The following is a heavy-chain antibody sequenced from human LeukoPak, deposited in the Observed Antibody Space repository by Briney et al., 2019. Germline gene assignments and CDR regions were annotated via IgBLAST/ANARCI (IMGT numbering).Heavy chain of an antibody. CDR2: IKGDRSEK. V-gene: IGHV3-7*05. J-gene: IGHJ4*02. CDR1: GFTFNVYW. D-gene: IGHD2-2*01. CDR3: ALGRIGYQLLPFDY. Sequence: PGGSLRLSCAASGFTFNVYWMAWVRQAPGKGLEWVANIKGDRSEKNYVDSVKGRFTISRDNAKNSLYLQMNSLRAEDTAVYYCALGRIGYQLLPFDYWGQGTLVTVSS.